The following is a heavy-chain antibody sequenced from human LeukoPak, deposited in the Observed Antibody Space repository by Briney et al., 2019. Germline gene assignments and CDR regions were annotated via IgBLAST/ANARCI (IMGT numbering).Heavy chain of an antibody. J-gene: IGHJ4*02. D-gene: IGHD3-22*01. V-gene: IGHV3-30*02. CDR3: AKGPGYYPTYVDY. CDR1: GFTFSSYG. CDR2: RRYDGSNK. Sequence: PGGSLRLSCAASGFTFSSYGMHWVRQAPGKGLEWVAFRRYDGSNKFYADSVKVRFTISRDNSKNTLYLQMNSLRVEDTAVYYCAKGPGYYPTYVDYWGQGTLVTVSS.